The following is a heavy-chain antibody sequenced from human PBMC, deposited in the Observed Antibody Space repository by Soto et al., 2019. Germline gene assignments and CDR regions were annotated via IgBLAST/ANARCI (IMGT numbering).Heavy chain of an antibody. CDR2: IYYCGST. V-gene: IGHV4-31*03. CDR3: ARDRLQYFDY. J-gene: IGHJ4*02. D-gene: IGHD4-4*01. CDR1: GGSISSGGYY. Sequence: SETLSLTCTVSGGSISSGGYYWSWIRQHPGKGLEWIGYIYYCGSTYYNPSLKSRVTISVDTSKNQFSLKLSSVTAADTAVYYCARDRLQYFDYWGQGTLVTVSS.